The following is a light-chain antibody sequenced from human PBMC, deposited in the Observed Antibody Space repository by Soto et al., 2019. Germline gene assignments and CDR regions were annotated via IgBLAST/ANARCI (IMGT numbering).Light chain of an antibody. J-gene: IGLJ3*02. CDR2: EVR. CDR3: SSYTSSSTWV. CDR1: SSDVGGYNY. V-gene: IGLV2-14*01. Sequence: QSALTQPASVSGSPGQSITISCTATSSDVGGYNYVSWYQQHPDKAPKLMIYEVRNRPSGVSNRFSGSKSGNTASLTISGLQAEDEADYYCSSYTSSSTWVFGGGTKVTVL.